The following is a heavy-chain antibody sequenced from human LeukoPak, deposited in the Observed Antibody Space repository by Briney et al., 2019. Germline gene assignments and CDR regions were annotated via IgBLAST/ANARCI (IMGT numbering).Heavy chain of an antibody. V-gene: IGHV3-23*01. CDR2: DSVYGGGP. CDR1: GFTFIAYG. Sequence: GGSLRLSCAASGFTFIAYGMSWLRQVPGKGLEWVSADSVYGGGPYYADSVNGRFTMSRDNSENTVYLQMDSLRAEDTALYYCAKEDVGAAPHFWGQGTLVTVSS. D-gene: IGHD2-15*01. CDR3: AKEDVGAAPHF. J-gene: IGHJ4*02.